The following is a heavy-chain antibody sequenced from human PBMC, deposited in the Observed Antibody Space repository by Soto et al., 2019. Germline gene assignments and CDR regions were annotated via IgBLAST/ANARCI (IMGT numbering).Heavy chain of an antibody. CDR2: IDWDDDK. J-gene: IGHJ6*02. Sequence: GSGPTLVNPTQTLTLTCTFSGFSLSTSGMCVSWIRQPPGKALEWLALIDWDDDKYYNTSLKTRLTISKDTSKNHVVLTLTNMDPVDTATYFCGRVHTAGAVYHYGTDVWGQGTTVTVSS. CDR3: GRVHTAGAVYHYGTDV. V-gene: IGHV2-70*12. CDR1: GFSLSTSGMC. D-gene: IGHD3-10*01.